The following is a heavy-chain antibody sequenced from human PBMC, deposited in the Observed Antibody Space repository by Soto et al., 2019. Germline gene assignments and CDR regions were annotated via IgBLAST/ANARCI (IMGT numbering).Heavy chain of an antibody. CDR2: IYYSGST. CDR1: GGSISSYY. Sequence: TSGTLSLTCTVSGGSISSYYWSRVRQPPGKGLEWIGYIYYSGSTNYNPSLKSRVTISVDTSKNQFSLKLSSVTAADTAVYYCARIRGIAVAVPNWFDPWGQGTLVTVSS. V-gene: IGHV4-59*08. D-gene: IGHD6-19*01. J-gene: IGHJ5*02. CDR3: ARIRGIAVAVPNWFDP.